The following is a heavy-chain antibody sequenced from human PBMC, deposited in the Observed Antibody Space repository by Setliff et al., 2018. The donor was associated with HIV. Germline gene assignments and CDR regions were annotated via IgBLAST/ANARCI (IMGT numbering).Heavy chain of an antibody. D-gene: IGHD6-19*01. V-gene: IGHV4-61*01. Sequence: SETLSLTCTVSGGSINNDIYFWSWIRQYPGKGLEWIGYIYYSGSTNYNPSLKSRVTMSVDTSKNQFSLKPSSVTAADTAVYYCARDYSGWYYFDCWGQGTLVTVSS. CDR1: GGSINNDIYF. J-gene: IGHJ4*02. CDR2: IYYSGST. CDR3: ARDYSGWYYFDC.